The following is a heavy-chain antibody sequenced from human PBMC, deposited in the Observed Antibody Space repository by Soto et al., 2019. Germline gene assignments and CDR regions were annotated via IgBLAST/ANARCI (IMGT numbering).Heavy chain of an antibody. Sequence: QLVESGGGSVQPGRSLRLSCAPSGFTFSSYEMNWVRQAPGKGLEWVSYISVSGTMRFYADAVKGRFTISRDTTKIILYRQMNSLSAEDKALYDCATAGLTGTVWGQGTTVTVSS. CDR2: ISVSGTMR. V-gene: IGHV3-48*03. CDR3: ATAGLTGTV. J-gene: IGHJ6*02. D-gene: IGHD3-9*01. CDR1: GFTFSSYE.